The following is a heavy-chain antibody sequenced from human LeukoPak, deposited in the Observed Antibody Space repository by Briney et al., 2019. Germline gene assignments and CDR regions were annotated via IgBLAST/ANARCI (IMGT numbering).Heavy chain of an antibody. J-gene: IGHJ4*02. Sequence: SETLSLTCSVSGGSISNYYWSWIRQPPGKGLEWIAYIYSSGSTNYNPSLKGRVTISVDTSKNQFSLKLSSVTAADTAVYYCARGPGIGYFDYWGQGTLVTVSS. CDR3: ARGPGIGYFDY. CDR2: IYSSGST. CDR1: GGSISNYY. V-gene: IGHV4-59*08. D-gene: IGHD6-13*01.